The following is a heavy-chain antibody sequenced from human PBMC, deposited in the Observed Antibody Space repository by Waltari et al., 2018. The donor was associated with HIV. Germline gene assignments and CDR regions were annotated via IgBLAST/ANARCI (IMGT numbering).Heavy chain of an antibody. CDR1: GYIFTTYW. CDR3: ARVASLGAFEI. Sequence: EVQLVQSGAEVKKPGESLKISCKGSGYIFTTYWRDWVRQMPGKGLEGMGIINPSDSDTRYSPSYQGQVTIAADKSISAAYLQWGSLKASDTAMYDCARVASLGAFEIWGQGTMVTVSS. D-gene: IGHD7-27*01. J-gene: IGHJ3*02. CDR2: INPSDSDT. V-gene: IGHV5-51*03.